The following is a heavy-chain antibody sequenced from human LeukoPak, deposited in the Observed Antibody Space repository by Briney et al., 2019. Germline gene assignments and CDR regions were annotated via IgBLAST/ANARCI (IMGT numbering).Heavy chain of an antibody. Sequence: PGGSLRLSCAASGFTFSSYAMSWVRQAPGKGLEWVSAISGSGGSTYYADSVKGRFTISRDNSKNTLYLQMNSLRAEDTAVYYCAKEPSYYDILTGRDAFDIWGQGTMVTVSS. CDR3: AKEPSYYDILTGRDAFDI. V-gene: IGHV3-23*01. CDR1: GFTFSSYA. CDR2: ISGSGGST. D-gene: IGHD3-9*01. J-gene: IGHJ3*02.